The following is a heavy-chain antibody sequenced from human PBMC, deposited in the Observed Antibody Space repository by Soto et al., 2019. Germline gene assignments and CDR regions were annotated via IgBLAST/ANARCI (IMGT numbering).Heavy chain of an antibody. V-gene: IGHV4-61*01. Sequence: SETLSLTCTVSGGSVSSGSYYWSWIRQPPGKGLEWIGYIYYSGSTNYNPSLKSRVTISVDTSKNQFSLKLSSVTAADTAVYYCAREPIVVGDYGMDVWGQGTTVTVSS. J-gene: IGHJ6*02. CDR1: GGSVSSGSYY. D-gene: IGHD2-15*01. CDR3: AREPIVVGDYGMDV. CDR2: IYYSGST.